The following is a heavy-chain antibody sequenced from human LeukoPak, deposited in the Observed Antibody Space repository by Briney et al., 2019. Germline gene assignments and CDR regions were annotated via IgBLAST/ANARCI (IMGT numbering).Heavy chain of an antibody. Sequence: GGSLRLSCAASGFNFNIYAMRWVGQAPGKGVKWVSSINSCDGTTFYADSVRGRFTISRDNSTITLSLQMISLRAEDTALYYGAKDRPNYYDSYGHYYRQDVDYWGQGTLVTVSS. CDR2: INSCDGTT. D-gene: IGHD3-22*01. CDR1: GFNFNIYA. V-gene: IGHV3-23*01. J-gene: IGHJ4*02. CDR3: AKDRPNYYDSYGHYYRQDVDY.